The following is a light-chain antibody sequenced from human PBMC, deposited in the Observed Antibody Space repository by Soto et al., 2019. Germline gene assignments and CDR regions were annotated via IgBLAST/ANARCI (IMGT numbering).Light chain of an antibody. CDR1: QYISNY. CDR3: QHYQTPPLT. J-gene: IGKJ4*01. Sequence: EIQMTQSPSSLSASVGDRVTISCQASQYISNYLNWYQQKPGKAPKLLIYDASNLETGVPSRFNGTGSGTHFTFTINSLQPGDTATYYCQHYQTPPLTSGGGTKVEIK. CDR2: DAS. V-gene: IGKV1-33*01.